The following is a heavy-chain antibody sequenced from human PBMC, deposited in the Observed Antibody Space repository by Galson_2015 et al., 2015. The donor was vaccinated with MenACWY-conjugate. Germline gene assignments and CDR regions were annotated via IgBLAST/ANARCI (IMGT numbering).Heavy chain of an antibody. CDR3: ARWPGLGDSPDN. J-gene: IGHJ4*02. Sequence: SLRLSCAASGFTFSGSWMHWVRQAPGEGLVWVSRIDNDGRTTSYADSVRGRFTISRDNAKNTLYLQMNRLRAEDTAVYYCARWPGLGDSPDNWGQGTLVTVSS. V-gene: IGHV3-74*01. CDR2: IDNDGRTT. D-gene: IGHD4-17*01. CDR1: GFTFSGSW.